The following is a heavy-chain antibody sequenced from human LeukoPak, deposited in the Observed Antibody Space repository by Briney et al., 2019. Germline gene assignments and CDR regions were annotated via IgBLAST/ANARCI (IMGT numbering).Heavy chain of an antibody. V-gene: IGHV4-61*01. Sequence: PSETLSLTCTVSGGSVSSGSYYWSWIRQPPGKGLEWIGYIYYSGSTNYNPSLKSRVTISVDTSKNQFSLKLSSVTAADTAVYYCARLDSSGYRRPEGVDYFDYWGQGTLVTVSS. CDR2: IYYSGST. CDR3: ARLDSSGYRRPEGVDYFDY. J-gene: IGHJ4*02. CDR1: GGSVSSGSYY. D-gene: IGHD3-22*01.